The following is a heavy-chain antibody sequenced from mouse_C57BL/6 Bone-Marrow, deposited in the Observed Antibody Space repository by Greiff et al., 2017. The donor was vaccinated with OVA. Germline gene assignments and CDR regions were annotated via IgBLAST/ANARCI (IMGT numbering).Heavy chain of an antibody. CDR1: GYTFTSYW. V-gene: IGHV1-52*01. Sequence: VQLQQPGAELVRPGSSVKLSCKASGYTFTSYWMHWVKQRPIQGLEWIGNIDPSDSETHYNQKFKDKATLTVDKSSSTAYMQLSSLTSEDSAVYYCARRAGYYLAWFAYWGQGTLVTVSA. D-gene: IGHD2-3*01. J-gene: IGHJ3*01. CDR3: ARRAGYYLAWFAY. CDR2: IDPSDSET.